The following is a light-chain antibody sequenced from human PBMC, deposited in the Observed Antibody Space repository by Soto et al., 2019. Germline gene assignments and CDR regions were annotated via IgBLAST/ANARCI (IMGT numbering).Light chain of an antibody. CDR2: DDS. Sequence: SYELTQPPSVSVAPGQTTSITCGGSNIGEKSVHWYQQKPGQAPVLVVYDDSDRPSGVPERFSGSNSGNTATLTISRVEAEDEADYYCQVWDSRTDHYVFGGGNKVNVL. V-gene: IGLV3-21*02. J-gene: IGLJ1*01. CDR3: QVWDSRTDHYV. CDR1: NIGEKS.